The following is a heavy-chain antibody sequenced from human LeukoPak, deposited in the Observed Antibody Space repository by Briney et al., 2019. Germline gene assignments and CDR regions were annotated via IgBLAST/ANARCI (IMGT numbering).Heavy chain of an antibody. V-gene: IGHV4-31*03. Sequence: SETLSLTCTVSGGSISSGGYYWSWIRQHPGKGLEWIGYIYYSGSTYYNPSLKSRVTISVDTPKNQFSLKLSSVTAADTAVYYCARGGSGLAYYFDYWGQGTLVTVSS. CDR2: IYYSGST. J-gene: IGHJ4*02. CDR3: ARGGSGLAYYFDY. CDR1: GGSISSGGYY.